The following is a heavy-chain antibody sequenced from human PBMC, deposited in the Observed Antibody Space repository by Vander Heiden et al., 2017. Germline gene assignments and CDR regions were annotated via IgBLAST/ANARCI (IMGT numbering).Heavy chain of an antibody. J-gene: IGHJ4*02. CDR3: AKEGQWLRFDC. CDR1: GYSFTNYA. CDR2: ISTNTGNP. V-gene: IGHV7-4-1*02. D-gene: IGHD6-19*01. Sequence: QVQLVQSGSELKKPGASGKVSCKASGYSFTNYAITWIRQAPGQGLEWMGWISTNTGNPTYAQGFTGRFVFSLDHSVSTAYLQISSLKAEDTAVYYCAKEGQWLRFDCWGQGTLVTGSS.